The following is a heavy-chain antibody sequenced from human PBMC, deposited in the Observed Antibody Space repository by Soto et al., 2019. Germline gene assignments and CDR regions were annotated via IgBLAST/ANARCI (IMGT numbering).Heavy chain of an antibody. CDR1: GNTLKSFA. CDR2: IIPISGTP. CDR3: ARDSSSWRKYFDS. D-gene: IGHD6-13*01. V-gene: IGHV1-69*06. Sequence: QVHLVQSEAEVKKPGSSVKVSCKAPGNTLKSFAVSWLRQAPGQGLEWMGGIIPISGTPNYAQKFQDRVTFTADRSTNTVYMELSGLTSDDTAVYYCARDSSSWRKYFDSWGQGTLVTVSS. J-gene: IGHJ4*02.